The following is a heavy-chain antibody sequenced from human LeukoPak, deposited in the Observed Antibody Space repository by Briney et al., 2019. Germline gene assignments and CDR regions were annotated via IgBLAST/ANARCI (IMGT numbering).Heavy chain of an antibody. Sequence: SQTLSLTCTVSGGSISSGGDYWSSIRQHPGRGPDSVGYIYYSGSTYYNPALKSRVTISVDTSKNQFSLKLSSVTAANTAVYYCASGGPYQQLSGGYFAYWGQGTLVTVSS. J-gene: IGHJ4*02. D-gene: IGHD2-2*01. CDR3: ASGGPYQQLSGGYFAY. CDR2: IYYSGST. CDR1: GGSISSGGDY. V-gene: IGHV4-31*03.